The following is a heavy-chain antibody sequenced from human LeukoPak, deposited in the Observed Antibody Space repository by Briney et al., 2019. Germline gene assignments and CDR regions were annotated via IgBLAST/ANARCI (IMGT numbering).Heavy chain of an antibody. D-gene: IGHD3-10*01. V-gene: IGHV3-74*01. J-gene: IGHJ4*02. CDR1: GFTFNTYW. CDR3: ARDPVRRDSY. CDR2: INPDGSQT. Sequence: AGGSLRLSCAASGFTFNTYWMHWVRQAPGKGLVWVSHINPDGSQTNYADSVTGRFTISRDNAKNTLYLQMNSPRAEDTAVYYCARDPVRRDSYWGQGTLVTVSS.